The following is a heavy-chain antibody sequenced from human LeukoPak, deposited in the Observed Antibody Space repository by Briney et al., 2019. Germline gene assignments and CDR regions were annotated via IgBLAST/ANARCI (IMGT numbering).Heavy chain of an antibody. Sequence: WVRQAPGKGLEWIGSIYYSGSTYYNPSLKSRVTISVDTSKNQFSLKLSSVTAADTAVYYCAREAEDYYDSSGYYYADYWGQGTLVTVSS. CDR3: AREAEDYYDSSGYYYADY. D-gene: IGHD3-22*01. CDR2: IYYSGST. V-gene: IGHV4-39*07. J-gene: IGHJ4*02.